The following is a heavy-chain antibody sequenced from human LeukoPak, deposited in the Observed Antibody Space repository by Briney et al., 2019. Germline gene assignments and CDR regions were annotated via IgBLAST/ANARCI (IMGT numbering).Heavy chain of an antibody. CDR3: ARAFGDYVWGSYRYFDY. CDR2: LYSGGST. J-gene: IGHJ4*02. D-gene: IGHD3-16*02. V-gene: IGHV3-53*01. CDR1: GFTVNNNY. Sequence: PGGSLRLSCAASGFTVNNNYMTWVRQAPGKGLEWVSPLYSGGSTSYADSVKGRFTISRDNAKNTLYLQMNSLRAEDTAVYYCARAFGDYVWGSYRYFDYWGQGTLVTVSS.